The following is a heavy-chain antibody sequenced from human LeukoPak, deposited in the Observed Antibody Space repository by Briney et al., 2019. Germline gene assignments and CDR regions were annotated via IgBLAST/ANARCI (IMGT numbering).Heavy chain of an antibody. CDR3: ARELGTYYYDSSGYYAHFDH. D-gene: IGHD3-22*01. J-gene: IGHJ4*02. Sequence: GASVKVSCKASGGTFSSYAISWVRQAPGQGLEWMGRIIPIFGTANYAQKFQGRVTITTDESTSTAYMELSSLRSEDTAVYYCARELGTYYYDSSGYYAHFDHWGQGTLVTVSS. CDR2: IIPIFGTA. CDR1: GGTFSSYA. V-gene: IGHV1-69*05.